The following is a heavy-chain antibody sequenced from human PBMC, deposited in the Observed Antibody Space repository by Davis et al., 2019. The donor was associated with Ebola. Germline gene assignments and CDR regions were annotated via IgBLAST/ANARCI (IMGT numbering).Heavy chain of an antibody. J-gene: IGHJ5*02. CDR3: ARGGVYCGGDCWHTNWFDP. CDR1: GYTFTSYY. Sequence: SVKVSCKASGYTFTSYYIHWVRQAPGQALEWMGIINPSGGSTSYTQKFQGRVTMTRDTSTSTVYMELSSLRSEDTAVYYCARGGVYCGGDCWHTNWFDPWGQGTLVTVSS. V-gene: IGHV1-46*01. CDR2: INPSGGST. D-gene: IGHD2-21*02.